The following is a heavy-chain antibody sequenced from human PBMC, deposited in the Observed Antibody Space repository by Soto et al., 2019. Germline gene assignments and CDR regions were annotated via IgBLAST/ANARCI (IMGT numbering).Heavy chain of an antibody. V-gene: IGHV1-58*01. CDR1: GFTFTSSA. CDR2: IVVGSGNT. J-gene: IGHJ3*02. D-gene: IGHD1-26*01. CDR3: AASLTLGIVGALAAFDT. Sequence: ASVKVSCKASGFTFTSSAVQWVRQARGQRLEWIGWIVVGSGNTNYAQKFQERVTITRDMSTSTAYMELSSLRSEDTAVYYCAASLTLGIVGALAAFDTWGQGTMVPVSS.